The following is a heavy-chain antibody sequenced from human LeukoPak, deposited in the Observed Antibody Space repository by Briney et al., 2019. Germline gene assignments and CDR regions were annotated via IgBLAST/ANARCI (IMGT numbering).Heavy chain of an antibody. Sequence: ASVKVSCKASGYTFTNSGINWVRQAPGQGLEWMGWISAYSGTTNYAQKFQGRVTMTTDTSMSTAYMELRGLRSDDTAVYYCARGGSNWNYQYYFDYWGQGTLVTVSS. CDR2: ISAYSGTT. D-gene: IGHD1-7*01. CDR3: ARGGSNWNYQYYFDY. V-gene: IGHV1-18*01. J-gene: IGHJ4*02. CDR1: GYTFTNSG.